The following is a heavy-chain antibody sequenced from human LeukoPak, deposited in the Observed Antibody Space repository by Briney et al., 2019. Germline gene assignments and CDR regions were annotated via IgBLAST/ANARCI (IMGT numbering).Heavy chain of an antibody. Sequence: GGSLRLSCAASGFTFSDYGMDWVRQAPGKGLEWVSHMSSTGDTITYADSVKGRFTISRDNAKNSLYPQMNSLRAEDTAVYYCARTWDCWGQGTLVTVSS. J-gene: IGHJ4*02. CDR2: MSSTGDTI. V-gene: IGHV3-48*03. CDR3: ARTWDC. CDR1: GFTFSDYG.